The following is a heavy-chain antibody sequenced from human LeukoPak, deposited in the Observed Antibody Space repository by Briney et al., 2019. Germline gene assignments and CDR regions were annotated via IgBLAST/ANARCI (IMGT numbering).Heavy chain of an antibody. D-gene: IGHD3-10*01. Sequence: PGGSLRLSCAASGFSFDDYAMHWVRQAPGKGLRWVSGISWNSGSLDYADSVKGRFTISRDNAKNSLYLQMNSLRTEDTALYYCARDYSGSGSYPYYFDYWGQGTLVTVSS. CDR2: ISWNSGSL. J-gene: IGHJ4*02. CDR1: GFSFDDYA. CDR3: ARDYSGSGSYPYYFDY. V-gene: IGHV3-9*01.